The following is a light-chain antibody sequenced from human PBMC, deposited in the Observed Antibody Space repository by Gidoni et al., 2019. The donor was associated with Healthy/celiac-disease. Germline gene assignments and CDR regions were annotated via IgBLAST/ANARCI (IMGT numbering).Light chain of an antibody. CDR1: QGISSY. J-gene: IGKJ3*01. CDR3: QQYYSYPRT. Sequence: AIRMTQSPSSFSASTGDRVTITCRASQGISSYLAWYQQKPGKAHKLLIYAASTLQSGVPSRFSGSGSGTDFTLTISCLQSEDFATYYCQQYYSYPRTFGPGTKVDIK. V-gene: IGKV1-8*01. CDR2: AAS.